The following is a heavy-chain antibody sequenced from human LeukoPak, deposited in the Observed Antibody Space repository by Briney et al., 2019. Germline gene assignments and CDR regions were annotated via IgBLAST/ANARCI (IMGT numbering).Heavy chain of an antibody. CDR1: GGSISGYF. Sequence: SETLSLTCTVSGGSISGYFWSYIRQPAGKGLEWIGRIYTSGATNYNPSLKSRLTMSIDTSKQQFSLELRSVTAADTAVYYCARHVDGSGSSPPDYWGQGTLVTVSS. J-gene: IGHJ4*02. V-gene: IGHV4-4*07. CDR3: ARHVDGSGSSPPDY. CDR2: IYTSGAT. D-gene: IGHD3-10*01.